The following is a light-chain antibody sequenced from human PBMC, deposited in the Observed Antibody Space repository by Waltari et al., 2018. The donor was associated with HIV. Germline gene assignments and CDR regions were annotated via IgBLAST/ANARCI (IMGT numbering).Light chain of an antibody. V-gene: IGKV1-6*01. CDR3: IHDYNYPRT. J-gene: IGKJ4*02. Sequence: AIQMTQSPPSLSASVGGRVTITCRASQGIGNDLGWYQQQPGKPPKLLIYSASRLQSGVASRFSGSGSGTDFTLTISGLRPEDFATYYCIHDYNYPRTFGRGTRLEIK. CDR2: SAS. CDR1: QGIGND.